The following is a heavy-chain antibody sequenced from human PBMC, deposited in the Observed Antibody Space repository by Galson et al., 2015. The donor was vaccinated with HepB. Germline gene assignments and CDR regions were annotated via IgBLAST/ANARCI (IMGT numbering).Heavy chain of an antibody. CDR1: GGSISSYY. V-gene: IGHV4-59*08. CDR3: ARHVGGSYFFYAFDI. D-gene: IGHD1-26*01. CDR2: FYYSGST. Sequence: ETLSLTCTVSGGSISSYYWSWIRQPPGKGLQWIGYFYYSGSTNYNPSLKSRVTISVDTSKNQFSLKLSSVTAADTAVYYCARHVGGSYFFYAFDIWGQGTMVTVSS. J-gene: IGHJ3*02.